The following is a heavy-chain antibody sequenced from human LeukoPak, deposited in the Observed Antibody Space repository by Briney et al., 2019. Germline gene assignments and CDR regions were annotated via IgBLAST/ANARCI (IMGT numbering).Heavy chain of an antibody. CDR3: FTLRGDDL. Sequence: PGGSLTLSCAASGFTFSNAWMSWVRQAPGKGLEWVGRIKSNPDGGTTDYAAPVKGRFTVSRDDSKNMFYLQMNSLKTDDTAVYYCFTLRGDDLWGQGTLVTVSS. D-gene: IGHD3-16*01. J-gene: IGHJ4*02. V-gene: IGHV3-15*01. CDR2: IKSNPDGGTT. CDR1: GFTFSNAW.